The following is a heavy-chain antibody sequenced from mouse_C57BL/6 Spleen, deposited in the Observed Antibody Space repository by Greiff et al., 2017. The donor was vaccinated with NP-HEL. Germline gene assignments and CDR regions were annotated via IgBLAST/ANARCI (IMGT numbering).Heavy chain of an antibody. CDR2: ISYDGSN. V-gene: IGHV3-6*01. CDR3: ARDRDDGYLYYAMDY. CDR1: GYSITSGYY. Sequence: EVQLVESGPGLVKPSQSLSLTCSVTGYSITSGYYWNWIRQFPGNKLEWMGYISYDGSNNYNPSLKNRISITRDTSKNQFFLKLNSVTTEDTATYYCARDRDDGYLYYAMDYWGQGTSVTVSS. J-gene: IGHJ4*01. D-gene: IGHD2-3*01.